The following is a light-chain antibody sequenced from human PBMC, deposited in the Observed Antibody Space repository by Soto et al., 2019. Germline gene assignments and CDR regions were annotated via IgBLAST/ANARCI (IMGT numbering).Light chain of an antibody. CDR2: AAS. CDR3: QQNYSTLIT. J-gene: IGKJ5*01. Sequence: PLTQSLSSLAAPSGERPTIXLRASQSISSYLNWYQQKPGKAPKLLIYAASSLQTGVPARFSGSGSGTDFTLTISNLQPEDFTTYYCQQNYSTLITFGQGTRLEIK. CDR1: QSISSY. V-gene: IGKV1-39*01.